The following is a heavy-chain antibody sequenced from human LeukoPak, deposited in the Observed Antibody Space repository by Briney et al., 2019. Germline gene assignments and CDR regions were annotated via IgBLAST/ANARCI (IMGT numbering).Heavy chain of an antibody. J-gene: IGHJ6*03. V-gene: IGHV3-23*01. Sequence: GGSLRLSCAASGFTFSSYAMSWVRQAPGKGLEWVSTFSGSGGNTYYADSVKGRFTISRDNAKNSLYLQMNSLRAEDTALYYCARVTDSSGYYYYYYYMDVWGKGTTVTVSS. CDR1: GFTFSSYA. CDR3: ARVTDSSGYYYYYYYMDV. CDR2: FSGSGGNT. D-gene: IGHD3-22*01.